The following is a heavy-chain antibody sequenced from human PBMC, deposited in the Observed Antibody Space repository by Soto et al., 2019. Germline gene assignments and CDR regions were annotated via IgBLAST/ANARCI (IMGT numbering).Heavy chain of an antibody. CDR1: GYTFTGYY. J-gene: IGHJ6*02. V-gene: IGHV1-2*04. Sequence: ASVKVSCKASGYTFTGYYMHWVRQAPGQGLEWMGWINPNSGGTNYAQKFQGWVTMTRDTSISTAYMELSRLRSDDTAVYYCARGKPKYDSSGYYYFDYYGMDVWGQGTTVTVSS. CDR2: INPNSGGT. D-gene: IGHD3-22*01. CDR3: ARGKPKYDSSGYYYFDYYGMDV.